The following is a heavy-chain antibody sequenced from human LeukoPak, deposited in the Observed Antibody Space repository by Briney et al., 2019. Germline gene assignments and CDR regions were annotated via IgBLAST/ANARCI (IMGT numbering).Heavy chain of an antibody. D-gene: IGHD5-24*01. CDR3: ARGVRGYNTQFFY. V-gene: IGHV1-2*02. J-gene: IGHJ4*02. CDR1: GYTFTGYY. Sequence: ASVKVSCKASGYTFTGYYMHWVRQAPGQGLEWMRWINPNSGGTNYAQKFQGRVTMTRDTSISTAYMELSRLRSDDTAVYYCARGVRGYNTQFFYWGQGTLVTVSS. CDR2: INPNSGGT.